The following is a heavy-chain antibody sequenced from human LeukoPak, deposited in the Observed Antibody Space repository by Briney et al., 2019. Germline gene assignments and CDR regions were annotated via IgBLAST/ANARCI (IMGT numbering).Heavy chain of an antibody. CDR2: ISYDGSNK. J-gene: IGHJ4*02. V-gene: IGHV3-30-3*01. Sequence: GGSLRLSCAASGFTFSSYAMHWVRQAPGKGLEWVAVISYDGSNKYYADSVKGRFTISRDNSKNTLYLQMNSLRAEDTAVYYYAKGGKWDVTPFDYWGQGTLVTVSS. CDR1: GFTFSSYA. D-gene: IGHD1-26*01. CDR3: AKGGKWDVTPFDY.